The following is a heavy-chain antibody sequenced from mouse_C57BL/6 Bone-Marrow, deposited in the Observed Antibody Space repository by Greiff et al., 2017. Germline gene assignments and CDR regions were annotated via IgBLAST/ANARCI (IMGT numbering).Heavy chain of an antibody. CDR1: GYTFTSYW. CDR2: INPSNGGT. J-gene: IGHJ2*01. V-gene: IGHV1-53*01. Sequence: QVQLQQPGTELVKPGASVKLSCKASGYTFTSYWMHWVKQRPGQGLEWIGNINPSNGGTNYNEKFKSKATLTVDKSSSTAYMQLSSLTSVDSAVYYCARSHLITTVVAGFDYWGQGTTLTVSS. CDR3: ARSHLITTVVAGFDY. D-gene: IGHD1-1*01.